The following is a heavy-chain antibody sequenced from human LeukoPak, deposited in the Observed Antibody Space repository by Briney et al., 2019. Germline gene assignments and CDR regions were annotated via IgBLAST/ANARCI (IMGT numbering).Heavy chain of an antibody. Sequence: SETLSLTCAVYGGSFSGYYWSWIRQPPGKGLEWVGEINHSGSTNYNPSLKSRVTISVDTSKNQFSLKLSSVTAADTAVYYCARGGIAVAGPGLDYWGQGTLVTVSS. V-gene: IGHV4-34*01. D-gene: IGHD6-19*01. CDR1: GGSFSGYY. CDR3: ARGGIAVAGPGLDY. J-gene: IGHJ4*02. CDR2: INHSGST.